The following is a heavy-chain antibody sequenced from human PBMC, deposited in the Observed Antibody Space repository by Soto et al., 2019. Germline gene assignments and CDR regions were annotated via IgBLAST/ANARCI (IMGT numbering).Heavy chain of an antibody. J-gene: IGHJ4*02. D-gene: IGHD2-21*02. CDR1: GFAFSDYY. CDR3: ARGVTDPPFDY. CDR2: ISSSSSHT. Sequence: QVQLVQSGGGLVKPGVSLRLSCAASGFAFSDYYMTWIRQAPGKGLEWVSYISSSSSHTNYADSMKGRFTISRDNAKNSRYLQMNSLRAEDTAVYYCARGVTDPPFDYWGQGTLVTVSS. V-gene: IGHV3-11*06.